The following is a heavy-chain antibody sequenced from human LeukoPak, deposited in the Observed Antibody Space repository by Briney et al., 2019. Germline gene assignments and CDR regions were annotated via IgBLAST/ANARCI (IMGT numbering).Heavy chain of an antibody. CDR1: GFTFSHYS. Sequence: GGSLRLSCAGSGFTFSHYSMNWVRQAPGKGLEWVSYISFSSGTIYYADSVKGRFTISRDNAKSSLYLQMNSLRVEDTAVYYCARDLDCGGDCYPRFFDYWGQGTLVTVSS. J-gene: IGHJ4*02. CDR2: ISFSSGTI. D-gene: IGHD2-21*02. V-gene: IGHV3-48*01. CDR3: ARDLDCGGDCYPRFFDY.